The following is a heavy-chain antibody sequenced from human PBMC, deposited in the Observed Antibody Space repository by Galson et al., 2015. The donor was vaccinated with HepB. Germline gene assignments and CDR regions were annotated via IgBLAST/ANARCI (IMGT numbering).Heavy chain of an antibody. J-gene: IGHJ1*01. Sequence: SLRLSCAASGFTFSSYWMSWVRQAPGKGLEWVANIKQDGSEKYYVDSVKGRFTISRDNAKNSLYLQMNSLRAEDTAVYYCARERRWNYVIPHQHWGQGTLVTVSS. V-gene: IGHV3-7*03. D-gene: IGHD1-7*01. CDR1: GFTFSSYW. CDR3: ARERRWNYVIPHQH. CDR2: IKQDGSEK.